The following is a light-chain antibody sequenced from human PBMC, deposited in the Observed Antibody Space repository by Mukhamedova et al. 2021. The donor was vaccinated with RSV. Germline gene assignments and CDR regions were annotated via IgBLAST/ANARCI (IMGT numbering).Light chain of an antibody. J-gene: IGKJ1*01. CDR2: DAS. Sequence: GERATLSCRASQTISGRYLAWYQQKPGQSPRLLIYDASTRVTGIPDRFSGSGSGTVFTLTISRLEPEDFAVYYCQQYGSSRTVGQ. CDR1: QTISGRY. CDR3: QQYGSSRT. V-gene: IGKV3-20*01.